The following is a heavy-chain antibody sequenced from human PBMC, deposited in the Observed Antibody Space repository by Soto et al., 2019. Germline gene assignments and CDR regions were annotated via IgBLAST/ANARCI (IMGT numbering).Heavy chain of an antibody. J-gene: IGHJ4*02. V-gene: IGHV3-33*08. CDR1: GFPFKSYG. CDR3: ARAASNIYFDS. Sequence: PGGSLRLSCAASGFPFKSYGMHWVRQAPGKRLEWLAVMWFDGTHKYNRESVKGRFTVSRDNSNSTLYLQMNSLRAEDTAAYYCARAASNIYFDSWGQGTLVTVSS. D-gene: IGHD2-15*01. CDR2: MWFDGTHK.